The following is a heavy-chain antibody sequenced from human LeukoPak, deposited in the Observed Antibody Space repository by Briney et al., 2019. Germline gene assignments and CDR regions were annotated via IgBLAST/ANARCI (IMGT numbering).Heavy chain of an antibody. V-gene: IGHV4-31*03. D-gene: IGHD3-10*01. CDR3: ARGRGLLWFGESSIDY. CDR1: GGSISSGGYY. CDR2: IYYSGST. J-gene: IGHJ4*02. Sequence: SETLSLTCTVSGGSISSGGYYWSWIRQHPGKGLEWIGYIYYSGSTYYNPSLKSRVTISVDTSKNQFSLKLSSVTAADTAVYYCARGRGLLWFGESSIDYWGQGTLVTVSS.